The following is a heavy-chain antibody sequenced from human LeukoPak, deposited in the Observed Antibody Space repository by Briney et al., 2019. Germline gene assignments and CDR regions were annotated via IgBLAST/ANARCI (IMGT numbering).Heavy chain of an antibody. V-gene: IGHV4-59*01. CDR1: GGSISSYY. CDR2: IYYSGST. CDR3: ARDPSSIAARPGGLDAFDI. D-gene: IGHD6-6*01. Sequence: PSETLSLTCTVSGGSISSYYWSWIRQPPGKGLEWIGYIYYSGSTNYNPSLKSRVTISVDTSKNQFSLKLSSVTAADTAVYYCARDPSSIAARPGGLDAFDIWGQGTMVTVSS. J-gene: IGHJ3*02.